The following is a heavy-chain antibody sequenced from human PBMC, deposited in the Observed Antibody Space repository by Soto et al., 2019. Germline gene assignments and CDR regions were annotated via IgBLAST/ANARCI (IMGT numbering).Heavy chain of an antibody. CDR2: IYWDDDK. J-gene: IGHJ4*02. V-gene: IGHV2-5*02. CDR1: GFSLTTSGVG. Sequence: HITLNESGPTVVSPTETLTLTCRFSGFSLTTSGVGVGWIRQSPGKAPEWLALIYWDDDKRYSASLKSRLTITKDTSKNQVVLTVSDLDPTDTATYYCAHRVLRTVFGLVTTTAIYFDFWGQGTPVAVSS. D-gene: IGHD3-3*01. CDR3: AHRVLRTVFGLVTTTAIYFDF.